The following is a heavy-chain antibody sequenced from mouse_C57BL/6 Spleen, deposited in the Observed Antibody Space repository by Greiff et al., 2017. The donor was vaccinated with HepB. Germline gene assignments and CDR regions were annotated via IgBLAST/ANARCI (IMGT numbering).Heavy chain of an antibody. Sequence: VQLQQPGTELVKPGASVKLSCKASGYTFTSYWMHWVKQRPGQGLEWIGKINPSNGGTNYNENFKSKATLTVDKSSSTAYMQLSSLTSEDSAVYYCARSDDYFYFDYWGQGTTLTVSS. CDR3: ARSDDYFYFDY. CDR2: INPSNGGT. V-gene: IGHV1-53*01. CDR1: GYTFTSYW. J-gene: IGHJ2*01. D-gene: IGHD2-4*01.